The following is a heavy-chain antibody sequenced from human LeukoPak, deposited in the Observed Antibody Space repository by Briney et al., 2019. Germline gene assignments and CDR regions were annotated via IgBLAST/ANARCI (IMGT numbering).Heavy chain of an antibody. V-gene: IGHV3-21*04. CDR2: ISSSSSYI. CDR3: AKDRSIAAAGTCFDY. CDR1: GFTFSSYS. Sequence: GGSLRLSCAASGFTFSSYSMNWVRQAPGKGLEWVSSISSSSSYIYYADSVKGRFTISRDNAKNSLYLQMNSLRVEDTALYYCAKDRSIAAAGTCFDYWGQGTLVTVSS. D-gene: IGHD6-13*01. J-gene: IGHJ4*02.